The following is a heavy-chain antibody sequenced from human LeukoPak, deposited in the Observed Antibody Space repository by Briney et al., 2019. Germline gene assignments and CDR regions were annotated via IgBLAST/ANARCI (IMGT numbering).Heavy chain of an antibody. CDR3: ARGPIPHTRDIEL. CDR2: IIPIFGTA. V-gene: IGHV1-69*05. D-gene: IGHD1-14*01. J-gene: IGHJ4*02. Sequence: GSSVKVSCKASAGTFSSYAISWVRQAPGQGLEWMGRIIPIFGTANYAQKFRGRVTITTDESTSTASMELSSLRSEDTAVYYCARGPIPHTRDIELWGQGTLVTVSS. CDR1: AGTFSSYA.